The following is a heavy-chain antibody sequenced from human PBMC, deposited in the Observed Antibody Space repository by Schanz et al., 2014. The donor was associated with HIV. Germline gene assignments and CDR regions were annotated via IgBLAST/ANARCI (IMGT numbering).Heavy chain of an antibody. J-gene: IGHJ6*02. Sequence: QVQLVQSGAEVKKPGASVKVSCKASGYSFTSYDITWVRQVAGQGPEWMGWMNPHPQSKNRGYAQSFQGRVTFTSDASMGTAYLELSNLRSADTAVYYCARCSGSNYSPCHNYSGLDVWGQGTTVSVSS. CDR1: GYSFTSYD. V-gene: IGHV1-8*01. CDR3: ARCSGSNYSPCHNYSGLDV. CDR2: MNPHPQSKNR. D-gene: IGHD3-10*02.